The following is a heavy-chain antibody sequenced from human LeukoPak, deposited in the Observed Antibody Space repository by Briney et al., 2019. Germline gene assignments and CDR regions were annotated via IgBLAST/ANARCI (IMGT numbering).Heavy chain of an antibody. D-gene: IGHD3-10*01. J-gene: IGHJ3*02. Sequence: PSETLSLTCTVSGGSLSSFYWGWVRQPPGKGLEWIGDIYYSGSTNYNPSLKSRVTISVDTSKNQFSLKLSSVTAADTAVYYCARDRRRRITMVRGVNDAFDIWGQGTMVTVSS. CDR1: GGSLSSFY. V-gene: IGHV4-59*01. CDR2: IYYSGST. CDR3: ARDRRRRITMVRGVNDAFDI.